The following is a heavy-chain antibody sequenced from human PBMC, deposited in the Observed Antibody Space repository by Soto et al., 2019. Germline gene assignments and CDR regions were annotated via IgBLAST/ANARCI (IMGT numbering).Heavy chain of an antibody. Sequence: SGYTLTELSMHWVRQAPGKGLGWMGGFDPEDGETIYAQKFQGRVTMTEDTSTDTAYMELSSLRSEDTAVYYCATLISLVGYCSSTSCQNFDYWGQGTLVTVS. CDR1: GYTLTELS. V-gene: IGHV1-24*01. J-gene: IGHJ4*02. D-gene: IGHD2-2*01. CDR3: ATLISLVGYCSSTSCQNFDY. CDR2: FDPEDGET.